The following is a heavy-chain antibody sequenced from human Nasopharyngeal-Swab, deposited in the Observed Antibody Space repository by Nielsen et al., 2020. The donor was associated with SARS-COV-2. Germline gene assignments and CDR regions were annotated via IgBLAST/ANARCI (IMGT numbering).Heavy chain of an antibody. J-gene: IGHJ1*01. CDR2: INDRGST. V-gene: IGHV3-23*01. Sequence: GGSLRLSCAASGFTFSSYAMSWVRQAPGKGLEWVSGINDRGSTYHADSVKGRFTISRDNSKSTLFLQMNTLRAEDTAVYYCARDLQRNMVGTTLGYFHHWGQGTLVTVSS. CDR3: ARDLQRNMVGTTLGYFHH. D-gene: IGHD1/OR15-1a*01. CDR1: GFTFSSYA.